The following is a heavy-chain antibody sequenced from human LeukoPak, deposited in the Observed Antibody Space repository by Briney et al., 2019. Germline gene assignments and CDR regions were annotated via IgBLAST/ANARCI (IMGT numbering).Heavy chain of an antibody. D-gene: IGHD4-17*01. CDR3: ARGGAGDYVGGNWIDP. CDR2: ISSSSSTI. Sequence: PGGSLRLSCAASGFTFSSYSMNWVRQAPGKGLEWVSYISSSSSTIYYADSVKGRFTISRDNAKNSLYLQMNSLRAEDTAVYYCARGGAGDYVGGNWIDPWGQGTLVTVSS. J-gene: IGHJ5*02. V-gene: IGHV3-48*01. CDR1: GFTFSSYS.